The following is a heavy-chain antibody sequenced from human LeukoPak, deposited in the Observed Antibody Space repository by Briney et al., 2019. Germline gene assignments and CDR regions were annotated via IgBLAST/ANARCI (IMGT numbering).Heavy chain of an antibody. J-gene: IGHJ4*02. CDR3: ARDTDGSLDY. D-gene: IGHD1-26*01. V-gene: IGHV3-7*01. Sequence: GGSLRLSCAASGFTFSNSWMAWVRQAPGKGLEWVANIKQDGSTKHYADSLKGRFTISRDNPKNSVYVQMNSLRADDTAVYYCARDTDGSLDYWGQGILDTVAS. CDR1: GFTFSNSW. CDR2: IKQDGSTK.